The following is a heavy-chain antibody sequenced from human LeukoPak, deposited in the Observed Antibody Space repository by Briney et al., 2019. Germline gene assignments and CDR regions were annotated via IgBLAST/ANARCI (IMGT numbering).Heavy chain of an antibody. Sequence: SETLSLTCTVSGGSISSYYWSWIRQPPGKGLEWIAYISDIGSINYNPSLKSRVTISLDTSKNQFSPKLSSVTAADTAVYYCAGHHPRNTVDFWGQGTLVAVSS. V-gene: IGHV4-59*08. CDR3: AGHHPRNTVDF. D-gene: IGHD2/OR15-2a*01. CDR2: ISDIGSI. CDR1: GGSISSYY. J-gene: IGHJ4*02.